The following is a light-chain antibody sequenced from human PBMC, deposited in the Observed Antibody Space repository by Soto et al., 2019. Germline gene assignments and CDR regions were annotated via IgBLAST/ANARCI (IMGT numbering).Light chain of an antibody. V-gene: IGLV2-23*01. CDR3: FSYAGSPTSYV. CDR2: EGS. CDR1: RSDVGTYNL. Sequence: QSALTQPASVSGSRGQSITFSCTVARSDVGTYNLASWYQQHPNKTPKFIIYEGSKRPSGVSDRFSGSQSGNTASLTISGLQGDDEADYYCFSYAGSPTSYVFGSGTKVTVL. J-gene: IGLJ1*01.